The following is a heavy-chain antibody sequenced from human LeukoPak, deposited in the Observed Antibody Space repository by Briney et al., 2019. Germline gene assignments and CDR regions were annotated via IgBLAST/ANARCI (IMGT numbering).Heavy chain of an antibody. CDR3: ARVKKYYYDSSGCFDY. CDR1: GGSISSSSYY. Sequence: PSETLSLTCTVSGGSISSSSYYWGWIRQPPGKGLEWIGSIYYSGSTNYNPSLKSRVTISVDTSKNQFFLKLSSVPAADTAVYYCARVKKYYYDSSGCFDYWGQGTLVTVSS. V-gene: IGHV4-39*07. D-gene: IGHD3-22*01. J-gene: IGHJ4*02. CDR2: IYYSGST.